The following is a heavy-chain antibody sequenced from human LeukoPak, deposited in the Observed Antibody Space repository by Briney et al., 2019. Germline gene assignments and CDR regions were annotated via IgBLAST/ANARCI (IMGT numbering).Heavy chain of an antibody. D-gene: IGHD3-10*01. CDR3: ASSITMVRGVVNWFDP. J-gene: IGHJ5*02. CDR1: GYTFTSYA. Sequence: SVKVSCKASGYTFTSYAISWVRQAPGQGLEWMGGIIPIFGTANYAQKFQGRVTITADESTSTAYMELSSLRSEDTAVYYCASSITMVRGVVNWFDPWGQGTLVTVSS. CDR2: IIPIFGTA. V-gene: IGHV1-69*13.